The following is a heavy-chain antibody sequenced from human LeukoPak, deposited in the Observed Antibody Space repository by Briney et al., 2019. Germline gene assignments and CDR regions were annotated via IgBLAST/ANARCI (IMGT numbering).Heavy chain of an antibody. CDR3: ARAPRSDYFDY. CDR1: GGSISSYY. V-gene: IGHV4-59*08. J-gene: IGHJ4*02. CDR2: IFYSGTT. Sequence: SETLSLTCTVSGGSISSYYWNWIRQPPGKGLEWIGYIFYSGTTNYNPSLKSRVSMSVDTSKNQFSLKLSSVTAADTAVYYCARAPRSDYFDYWGQGTLVTVSS.